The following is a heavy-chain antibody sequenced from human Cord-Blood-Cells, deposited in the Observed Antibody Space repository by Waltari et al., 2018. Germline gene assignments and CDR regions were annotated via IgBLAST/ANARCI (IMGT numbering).Heavy chain of an antibody. J-gene: IGHJ4*02. V-gene: IGHV3-30*18. Sequence: QVQLVESGGGVVQPGRSLRLSCAASGFTFSSYGMHWVRQAPGKGLEWGAVISYDGSNKYYADSVKGRFTISRDNSKNTLYLQMNSLRAEDTAVYYCAKDTWSGSSSWYYFDYWGQGTLVTVSS. CDR3: AKDTWSGSSSWYYFDY. CDR1: GFTFSSYG. D-gene: IGHD6-13*01. CDR2: ISYDGSNK.